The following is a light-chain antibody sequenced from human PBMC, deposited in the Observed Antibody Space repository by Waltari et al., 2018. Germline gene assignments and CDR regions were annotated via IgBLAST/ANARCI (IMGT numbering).Light chain of an antibody. CDR1: QSVRSS. CDR3: QHRGHWPPDAT. V-gene: IGKV3-11*01. J-gene: IGKJ3*01. CDR2: DAS. Sequence: EIVLTQSPATLSLSPGERATLSCRASQSVRSSLAWYQQNPGQAPRLLIYDASNRATGIPARFSGSGAGTDFTLTISSLEPEDFAVYYCQHRGHWPPDATFGPGTKVDIK.